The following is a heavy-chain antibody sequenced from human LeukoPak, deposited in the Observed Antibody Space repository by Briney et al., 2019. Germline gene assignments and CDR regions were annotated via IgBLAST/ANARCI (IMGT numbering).Heavy chain of an antibody. CDR3: ARDPPNDCSGGSCYLGAFAI. CDR2: IYYSGST. Sequence: SETLSLTCTVSGGSISSGGYYWSWIRQHPGKGLEWIGYIYYSGSTYYNPSLKSRVTISVDTSKNQFSLKLSSVTAADTAVYYCARDPPNDCSGGSCYLGAFAIWGQGTMVTVSS. D-gene: IGHD2-15*01. CDR1: GGSISSGGYY. J-gene: IGHJ3*02. V-gene: IGHV4-31*03.